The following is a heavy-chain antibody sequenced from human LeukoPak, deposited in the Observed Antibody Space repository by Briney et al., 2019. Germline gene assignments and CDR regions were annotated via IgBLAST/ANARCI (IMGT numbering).Heavy chain of an antibody. D-gene: IGHD4-17*01. Sequence: GGSLRLSCAASGFTFSSYEMNWVRQAPGKGLEYVSAISSNGGSTYYANSVKGRFTISRDNSKNTLYLQMGSLRTEDMAVYYCARDGDDPNYYYYYMDVWGKGTTVTVSS. V-gene: IGHV3-64*01. CDR3: ARDGDDPNYYYYYMDV. CDR2: ISSNGGST. J-gene: IGHJ6*03. CDR1: GFTFSSYE.